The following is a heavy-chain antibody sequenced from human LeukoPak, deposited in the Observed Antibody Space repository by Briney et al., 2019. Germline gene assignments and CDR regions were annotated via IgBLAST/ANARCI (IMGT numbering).Heavy chain of an antibody. CDR1: GFTVSSNS. CDR3: AKDTYYYDSSGYASIMDV. D-gene: IGHD3-22*01. J-gene: IGHJ6*03. V-gene: IGHV3-66*03. Sequence: GGSLRLSCAASGFTVSSNSMSWVRQAPGKGLEWVSFIYSDNTHYSDSVKGRFTISRDNSKNTLYLQMNSLRAEDTAVYYCAKDTYYYDSSGYASIMDVWGKGTTVTISS. CDR2: IYSDNT.